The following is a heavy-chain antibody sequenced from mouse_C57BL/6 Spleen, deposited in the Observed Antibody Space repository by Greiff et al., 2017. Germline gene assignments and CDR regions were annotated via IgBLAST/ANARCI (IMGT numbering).Heavy chain of an antibody. D-gene: IGHD2-4*01. CDR2: IYPGDGDT. V-gene: IGHV1-80*01. Sequence: VQLQQSGAELVKPGASVKISCKASGYAFSSYWMNWVKQRPGKGLEWIGQIYPGDGDTNYNGKFKGKATLTADKSTSTAYLQLSSLTSEDAAFYFCRRDYGYARDYWGQGTSVTVSS. CDR3: RRDYGYARDY. J-gene: IGHJ4*01. CDR1: GYAFSSYW.